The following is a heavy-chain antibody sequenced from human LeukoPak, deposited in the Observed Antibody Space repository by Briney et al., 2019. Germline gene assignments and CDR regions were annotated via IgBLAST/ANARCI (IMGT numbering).Heavy chain of an antibody. V-gene: IGHV1-69*05. Sequence: SVKVSCKASGGTFSSYAISWVRQAPGQGLECMGGIIPIFGTANYAQKFQGRVTITTDESTSTAYMELSSLRSEDTAVYYCARDLAGYSSSFDYWGQGTLVTVSS. CDR2: IIPIFGTA. J-gene: IGHJ4*02. CDR1: GGTFSSYA. D-gene: IGHD6-19*01. CDR3: ARDLAGYSSSFDY.